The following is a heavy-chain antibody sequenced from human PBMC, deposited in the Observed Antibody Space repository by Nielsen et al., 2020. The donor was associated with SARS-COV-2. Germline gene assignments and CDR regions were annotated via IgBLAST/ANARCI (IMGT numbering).Heavy chain of an antibody. Sequence: ASVKVSCKASGYTFTSYYMHWVRQAPGQGLEWMGIINPSGGSTSYAQKFQGRATMTRDTSTSTVYMELSSLRSEDTAVYYCARGPPTVDTAMVPPYYYGMDVWGQGTTVTVSS. CDR2: INPSGGST. J-gene: IGHJ6*02. CDR3: ARGPPTVDTAMVPPYYYGMDV. V-gene: IGHV1-46*01. CDR1: GYTFTSYY. D-gene: IGHD5-18*01.